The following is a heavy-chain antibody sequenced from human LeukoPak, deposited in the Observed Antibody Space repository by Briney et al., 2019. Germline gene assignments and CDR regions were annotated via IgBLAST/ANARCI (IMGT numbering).Heavy chain of an antibody. Sequence: ASVKVSCKASGYTFTSYYIHWVRQAPGQGLEGVGWNNPNTGGTSYAQNFKGRVTMTRDTSINTAYMEVSSLTSDNTAVYYCARDKGGQQWDYWGQGTLVTVSS. D-gene: IGHD6-19*01. V-gene: IGHV1-2*02. CDR2: NNPNTGGT. CDR3: ARDKGGQQWDY. CDR1: GYTFTSYY. J-gene: IGHJ4*02.